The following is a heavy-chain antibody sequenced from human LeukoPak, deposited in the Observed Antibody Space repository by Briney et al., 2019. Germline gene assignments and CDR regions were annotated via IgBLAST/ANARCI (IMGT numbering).Heavy chain of an antibody. V-gene: IGHV3-7*01. D-gene: IGHD6-6*01. CDR3: ARGSEYTSSTNYYFDY. J-gene: IGHJ4*02. Sequence: GGSLRLSCAASGSTFSSYWMSWVRQAPGKGLEWVANIKQDGSEKHYVDSVKGRFTISRDNAKKSLFLHMNSLRVEDTAVYYCARGSEYTSSTNYYFDYWGQGTLVTVSS. CDR1: GSTFSSYW. CDR2: IKQDGSEK.